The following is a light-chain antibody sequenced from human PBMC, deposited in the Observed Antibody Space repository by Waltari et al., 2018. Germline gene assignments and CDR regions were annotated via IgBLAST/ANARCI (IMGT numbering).Light chain of an antibody. J-gene: IGKJ1*01. CDR3: QQYGSSPWT. Sequence: EIVLTQSPGNLSLSPGESATLSCRASQSVSSSYLAWDQQKPGQAPRVLIHGASNRATGIPDRFSGSGSGTDFTLTISRLEPEDFAVYYCQQYGSSPWTFGQGTKVEIK. CDR1: QSVSSSY. CDR2: GAS. V-gene: IGKV3-20*01.